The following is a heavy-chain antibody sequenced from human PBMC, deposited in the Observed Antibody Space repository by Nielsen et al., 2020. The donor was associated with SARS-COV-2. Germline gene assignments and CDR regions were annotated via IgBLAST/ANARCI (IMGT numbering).Heavy chain of an antibody. CDR1: GYTFSTYY. Sequence: ASVKVSCTASGYTFSTYYMHWVRQAPGQGLEWMGLINPSGGFTKYAQKFQGRVTMTRDMSTSTVYMELSSLRAEDTAVYYCARLPADNWGSDYWGQGTLVTVSS. D-gene: IGHD7-27*01. CDR2: INPSGGFT. V-gene: IGHV1-46*01. J-gene: IGHJ4*02. CDR3: ARLPADNWGSDY.